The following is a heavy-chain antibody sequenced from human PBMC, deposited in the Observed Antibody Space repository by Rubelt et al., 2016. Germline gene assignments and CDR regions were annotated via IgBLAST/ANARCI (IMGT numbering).Heavy chain of an antibody. V-gene: IGHV3-9*01. Sequence: SGQPGRSLRLSCTASGFIFGDYAMHWVRQSPGKGLEWVSGITWNSGSLDYADCVKGRFTISRENAKNSLSLQMNSLRPEDTALYYCVKGPSSWYPFFGSWGQGTLVTVSS. J-gene: IGHJ4*02. D-gene: IGHD6-13*01. CDR1: GFIFGDYA. CDR3: VKGPSSWYPFFGS. CDR2: ITWNSGSL.